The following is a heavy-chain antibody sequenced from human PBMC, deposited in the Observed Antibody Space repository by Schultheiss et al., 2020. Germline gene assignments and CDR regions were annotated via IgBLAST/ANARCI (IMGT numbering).Heavy chain of an antibody. J-gene: IGHJ6*02. Sequence: SETLSLTCTVSGGSISSGDYYWSWIRQPPGKGLEWIGYIYHSGSTYYNPSLKSRVTIPVDKSKNQFSLKLSSVTAADTAVYYCARGIAPPYGMDVWGQGSTITVA. CDR2: IYHSGST. V-gene: IGHV4-30-4*01. D-gene: IGHD6-13*01. CDR3: ARGIAPPYGMDV. CDR1: GGSISSGDYY.